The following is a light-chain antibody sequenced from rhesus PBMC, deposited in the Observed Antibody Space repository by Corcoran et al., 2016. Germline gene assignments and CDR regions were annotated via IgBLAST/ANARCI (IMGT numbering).Light chain of an antibody. CDR1: SSDIGDYNY. J-gene: IGLJ2*01. V-gene: IGLV2-32*02. CDR3: SSYADRNTL. Sequence: QAALTQPRSVSGSPGQSVAISCTGTSSDIGDYNYVSWYQQHPGTAPKLLIHEVSKRPSGVSDRFSASKSGNTASLTISGLQAEDEADYYCSSYADRNTLFGGGTRLTVL. CDR2: EVS.